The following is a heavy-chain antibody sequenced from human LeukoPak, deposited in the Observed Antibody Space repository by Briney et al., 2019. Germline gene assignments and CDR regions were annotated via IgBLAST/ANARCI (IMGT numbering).Heavy chain of an antibody. J-gene: IGHJ4*02. CDR3: ARDLGVLNERFFDY. V-gene: IGHV4-61*02. D-gene: IGHD2-8*01. CDR1: AGSISSGNYY. CDR2: IYTSGST. Sequence: SETLSLTCTVSAGSISSGNYYWSWIRQPAGKGLEWIGRIYTSGSTNYNPSLKSRVTISVDTSKNQFSLKLSSVTAADTAVYYCARDLGVLNERFFDYWGQGTLVTVSS.